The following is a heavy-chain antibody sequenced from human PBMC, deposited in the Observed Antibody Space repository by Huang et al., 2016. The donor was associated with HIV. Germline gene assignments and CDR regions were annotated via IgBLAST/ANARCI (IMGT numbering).Heavy chain of an antibody. D-gene: IGHD3-10*01. V-gene: IGHV4-39*01. CDR1: GGSIRSSDYH. CDR3: ARHREGPVAYYSGWGSHLNYMDV. Sequence: QLLLQESGPGLVKPSEALALTCAVSGGSIRSSDYHWGWIRQPPGKGLGWIGGIYYKGSTHNRPSLKSRVTIAVDTSKNLFFLNLTSMTAADTAVYYCARHREGPVAYYSGWGSHLNYMDVWGRGRTVVVSS. CDR2: IYYKGST. J-gene: IGHJ6*03.